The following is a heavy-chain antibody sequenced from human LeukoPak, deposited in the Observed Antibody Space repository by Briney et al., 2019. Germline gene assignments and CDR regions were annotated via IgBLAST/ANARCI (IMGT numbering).Heavy chain of an antibody. CDR1: GYTFTSYY. Sequence: ASVKVSCKASGYTFTSYYMHWVRQAPGQGLEWMGIINPSGGSTSYAQKFQGRVTMTRDMSTSTVYMELSSLRSEDTAVYYCARDRNGVGSSAHDAFDIWGQGTLLTVSS. V-gene: IGHV1-46*01. CDR2: INPSGGST. D-gene: IGHD2-2*01. J-gene: IGHJ3*02. CDR3: ARDRNGVGSSAHDAFDI.